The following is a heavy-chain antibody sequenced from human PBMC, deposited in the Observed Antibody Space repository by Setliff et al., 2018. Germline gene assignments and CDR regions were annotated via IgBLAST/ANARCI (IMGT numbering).Heavy chain of an antibody. Sequence: PSETLSLTCTVSVDSISSSTYYWGCIRQPPGKGLEWIGSVYYSGTTKYNPSLGSRVTISVDASKNQFSLKLSSVTAADTAVYYCARHKTGAVGTGEHFQHWGQGTLVTVS. CDR1: VDSISSSTYY. V-gene: IGHV4-39*01. CDR2: VYYSGTT. J-gene: IGHJ1*01. CDR3: ARHKTGAVGTGEHFQH. D-gene: IGHD6-19*01.